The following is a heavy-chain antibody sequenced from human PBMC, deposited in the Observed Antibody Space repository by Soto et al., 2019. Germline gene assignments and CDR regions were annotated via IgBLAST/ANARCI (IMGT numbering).Heavy chain of an antibody. CDR2: IKLDGSEK. D-gene: IGHD6-25*01. CDR3: ARGTTAAD. J-gene: IGHJ4*02. CDR1: GFTFSTYW. Sequence: EVQLVESGGGLVQPGGSLRLSCAASGFTFSTYWMTWGRQAPGKGLEWVASIKLDGSEKQYVDSVKGRFTISRDNAKESLYLQMNSLRGEDSGLYYCARGTTAADWGQGTRVTVSS. V-gene: IGHV3-7*01.